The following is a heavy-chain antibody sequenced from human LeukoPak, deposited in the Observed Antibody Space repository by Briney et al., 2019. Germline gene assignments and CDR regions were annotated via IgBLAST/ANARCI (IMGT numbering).Heavy chain of an antibody. V-gene: IGHV3-30*18. CDR3: AKSIISSWWYNWFDP. D-gene: IGHD6-13*01. CDR2: ISYDGSNK. CDR1: GFTFSSYG. Sequence: QPGRSLRLSCAVSGFTFSSYGMHWVRQAPGKGLEWVAVISYDGSNKYYADSVKGRFTISRDNSKNTLYLQMNSLRAEDTAVYYCAKSIISSWWYNWFDPWGQGTLVTVSS. J-gene: IGHJ5*02.